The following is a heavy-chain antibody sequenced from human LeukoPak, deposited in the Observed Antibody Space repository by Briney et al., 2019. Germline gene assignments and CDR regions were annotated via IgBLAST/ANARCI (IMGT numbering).Heavy chain of an antibody. CDR1: GGSLSSYY. CDR3: APIYGDYSDFDS. V-gene: IGHV4-34*01. D-gene: IGHD4-17*01. J-gene: IGHJ4*02. Sequence: SETLSLTCAVSGGSLSSYYWSWIRQPPGKGLEWIGEITHSGSTNHNPSLKSRVTMSMDTSNNQFSQKLSSVTAADSAVYYCAPIYGDYSDFDSWGQGTLVTVSS. CDR2: ITHSGST.